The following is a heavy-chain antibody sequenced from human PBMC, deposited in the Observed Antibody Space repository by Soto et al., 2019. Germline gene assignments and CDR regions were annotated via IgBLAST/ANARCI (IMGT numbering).Heavy chain of an antibody. CDR2: ISGSGGST. D-gene: IGHD3-3*01. CDR3: AKCWGEERITIFGVVIQPYYFDY. Sequence: GGSLRLSCAASGFTFSSYAMSWVRQAPGKGLEWVSAISGSGGSTCYADSVKGRFNISRDNSKNTLYLQMNSLRAEDTAVYYGAKCWGEERITIFGVVIQPYYFDYWGQGTLVTVSS. V-gene: IGHV3-23*01. J-gene: IGHJ4*02. CDR1: GFTFSSYA.